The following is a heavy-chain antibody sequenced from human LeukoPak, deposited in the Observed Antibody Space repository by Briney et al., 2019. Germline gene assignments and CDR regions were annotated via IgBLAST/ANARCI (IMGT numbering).Heavy chain of an antibody. Sequence: GGSLRLSCVASGFTLSDSRMNWVRQAPGKGLEWLSSITAISHYIYYADAVRGRFTNSRDNAKNSLYLQMNSLRGEDTAVYYCARSGGPGTYHQLRYNWFDPWGQGTLVTVSS. CDR2: ITAISHYI. V-gene: IGHV3-21*01. CDR3: ARSGGPGTYHQLRYNWFDP. D-gene: IGHD3-10*01. J-gene: IGHJ5*02. CDR1: GFTLSDSR.